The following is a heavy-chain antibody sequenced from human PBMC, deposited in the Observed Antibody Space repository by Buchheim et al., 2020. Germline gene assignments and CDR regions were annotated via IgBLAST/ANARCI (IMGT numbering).Heavy chain of an antibody. J-gene: IGHJ5*02. CDR1: GGSISSSSYY. V-gene: IGHV4-39*01. Sequence: QLQLQESGPGLVKPSETLSLTCTVSGGSISSSSYYWGWIRQPPGKGLEWIGSIYYSGSTYYNPSLKSRVTISVDTSKNQFSLKLSSVTAADTAVYYCARQGRRDYGSGPFDPWGQGTL. CDR3: ARQGRRDYGSGPFDP. CDR2: IYYSGST. D-gene: IGHD3-10*01.